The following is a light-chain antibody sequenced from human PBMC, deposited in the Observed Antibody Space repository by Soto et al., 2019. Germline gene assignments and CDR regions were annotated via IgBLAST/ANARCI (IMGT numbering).Light chain of an antibody. CDR1: SSDVGSYDY. Sequence: QSVLTQPASVSGSPGQSITFSCTGTSSDVGSYDYVSWHQQHPGKAPKLIIYDVNNRPSGVPSRFSGSKSGNTASLIISGLQTGDEADYYCCAYSTSGTHVFGTGTKVTVL. CDR2: DVN. V-gene: IGLV2-14*03. CDR3: CAYSTSGTHV. J-gene: IGLJ1*01.